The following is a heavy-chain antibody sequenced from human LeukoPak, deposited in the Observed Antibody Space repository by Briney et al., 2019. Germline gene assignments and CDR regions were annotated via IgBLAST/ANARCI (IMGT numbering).Heavy chain of an antibody. CDR1: GFTFSSYW. CDR2: INPDASST. CDR3: AKERSGWYYDY. V-gene: IGHV3-74*03. Sequence: GGSLRLSCAASGFTFSSYWMHWVRQAPGEGLVWVSRINPDASSTKYADSVKGRFTISRDTSKNTLYLQMNSLRAEDTAVYYCAKERSGWYYDYWGQGTLVTVSS. J-gene: IGHJ4*02. D-gene: IGHD6-19*01.